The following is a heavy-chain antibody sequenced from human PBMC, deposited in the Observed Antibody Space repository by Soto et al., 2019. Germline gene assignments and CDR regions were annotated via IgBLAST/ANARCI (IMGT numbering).Heavy chain of an antibody. CDR3: ARDGGERGYGYGYVLDL. J-gene: IGHJ6*02. D-gene: IGHD5-18*01. CDR1: GFIFSSYA. Sequence: AGGSLRLSCAASGFIFSSYAIHWVRQAPGKGLEWVALISYDGSDKYYAESVKGRFTISRDNSKNTLYVQMNSLRAEDTALYDCARDGGERGYGYGYVLDLWGQGTTVTVSS. V-gene: IGHV3-30-3*01. CDR2: ISYDGSDK.